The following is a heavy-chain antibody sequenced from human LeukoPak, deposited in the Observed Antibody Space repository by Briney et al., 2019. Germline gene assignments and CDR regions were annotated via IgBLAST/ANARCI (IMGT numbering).Heavy chain of an antibody. CDR2: INPNSGGT. CDR1: GYTFTGYY. CDR3: ARDGKDGAYADS. D-gene: IGHD4-17*01. V-gene: IGHV1-2*04. Sequence: ASVKVSCKASGYTFTGYYIHWVRQAPGQGLEWMGRINPNSGGTNYAQKFQGWITMTRDTSISTAYMELSRLRSDDTAVYYCARDGKDGAYADSRGQGTLVTVSS. J-gene: IGHJ4*02.